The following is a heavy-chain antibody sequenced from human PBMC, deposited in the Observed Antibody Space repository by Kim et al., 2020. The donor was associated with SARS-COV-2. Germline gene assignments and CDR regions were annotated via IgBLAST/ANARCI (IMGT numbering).Heavy chain of an antibody. CDR3: ARDHNFAFDY. Sequence: SQTLSLTCAISGDSVSTKTSAWNWIRQSPSRGLEWLGRPYYRSKWYNDYAVSVKSRITVNPETSKNQFSLQLNSVTPEDTAVYYCARDHNFAFDYWGQGTLVTVSS. CDR1: GDSVSTKTSA. D-gene: IGHD1-1*01. CDR2: PYYRSKWYN. J-gene: IGHJ4*02. V-gene: IGHV6-1*01.